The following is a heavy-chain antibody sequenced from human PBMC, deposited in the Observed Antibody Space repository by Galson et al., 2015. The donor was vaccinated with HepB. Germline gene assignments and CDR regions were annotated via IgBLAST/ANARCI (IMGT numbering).Heavy chain of an antibody. V-gene: IGHV3-21*01. CDR1: GFPFAIYS. CDR3: ARDEEDPVTMTYRGAPAYSMDV. D-gene: IGHD3-22*01. CDR2: ISTRSSYI. Sequence: SLRLSCAASGFPFAIYSMNWVRQAPGKGLEWVSSISTRSSYIFYADSVKGRFTISRDNAKNSLYLEMNSLRAEDTAVYYCARDEEDPVTMTYRGAPAYSMDVWGQGTTVTVSS. J-gene: IGHJ6*02.